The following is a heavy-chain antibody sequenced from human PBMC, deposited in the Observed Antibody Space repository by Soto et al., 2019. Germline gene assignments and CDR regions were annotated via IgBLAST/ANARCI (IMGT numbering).Heavy chain of an antibody. CDR1: GFTFINYA. J-gene: IGHJ4*02. CDR2: ISYDGSNK. CDR3: ARDQVKGTMTIL. Sequence: XESLRLSCAASGFTFINYAMHWVRQAPGKGLEWVAVISYDGSNKYYADSVKGRFTISRDNSKNTMYLQMNSLSAEDTAVYHCARDQVKGTMTILWGQGTLVTVSS. V-gene: IGHV3-30-3*01. D-gene: IGHD4-17*01.